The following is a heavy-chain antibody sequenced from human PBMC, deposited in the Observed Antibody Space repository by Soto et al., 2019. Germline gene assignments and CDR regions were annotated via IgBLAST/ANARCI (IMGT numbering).Heavy chain of an antibody. CDR1: GYTFTSYG. Sequence: ASVKVSCKASGYTFTSYGISWVRQAPGQGLEWMGWISAYNGNTNYAQKLQGRVTMTTDTSTSTAYMELRSPRSDDTAVYYCARDCYYDSSGYQSYYYGMDVWGQGTTVTVSS. V-gene: IGHV1-18*01. CDR3: ARDCYYDSSGYQSYYYGMDV. J-gene: IGHJ6*02. D-gene: IGHD3-22*01. CDR2: ISAYNGNT.